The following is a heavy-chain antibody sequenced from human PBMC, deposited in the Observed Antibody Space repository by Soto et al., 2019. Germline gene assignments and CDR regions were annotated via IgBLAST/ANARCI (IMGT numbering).Heavy chain of an antibody. CDR1: GYTFTSYG. Sequence: ASVKVSCKASGYTFTSYGISWVRQAPGQGLEWMGWISASNGNTNYAQKLQGRVTMTTDTSTSTAYMELRSLRSDDTAVYYCARTSILIAAAGTWWFDAWGHGTLVTVSS. CDR3: ARTSILIAAAGTWWFDA. V-gene: IGHV1-18*01. J-gene: IGHJ5*01. CDR2: ISASNGNT. D-gene: IGHD6-13*01.